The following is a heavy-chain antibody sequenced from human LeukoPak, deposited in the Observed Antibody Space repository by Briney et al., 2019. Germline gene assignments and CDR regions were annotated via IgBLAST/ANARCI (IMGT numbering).Heavy chain of an antibody. CDR1: GFTFSSNG. J-gene: IGHJ4*02. V-gene: IGHV3-30*02. Sequence: PGGSLRLSCAASGFTFSSNGMHWVRQAPGKGLECVAFIQNDGNNKKYADSVKGRFAISRDNSKNTLYLQMNSLTAEDTAVYYFAGDWGTSSLYLVNLGQGTLVTVSS. CDR2: IQNDGNNK. D-gene: IGHD6-6*01. CDR3: AGDWGTSSLYLVN.